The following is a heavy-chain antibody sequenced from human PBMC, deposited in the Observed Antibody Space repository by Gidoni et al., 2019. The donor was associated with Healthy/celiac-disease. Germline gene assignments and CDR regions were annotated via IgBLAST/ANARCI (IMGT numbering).Heavy chain of an antibody. CDR3: AKDGGGGWELPSWFDY. V-gene: IGHV3-23*01. D-gene: IGHD1-26*01. J-gene: IGHJ4*02. CDR2: ISGSGGST. Sequence: EVQLLESGGGLVQPGGSLRLSCAASGFTFSSYAMGWVRQAPGKGLEGVSAISGSGGSTSYSDSVKGRFTISRDNSKNTLYLQMNSRRAEDTAVYYCAKDGGGGWELPSWFDYWGQGTLVTVSS. CDR1: GFTFSSYA.